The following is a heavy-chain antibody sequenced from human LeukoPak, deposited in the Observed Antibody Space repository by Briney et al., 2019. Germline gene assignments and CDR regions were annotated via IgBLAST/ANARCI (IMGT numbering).Heavy chain of an antibody. CDR1: GFTFSNFA. Sequence: GGSLRLSCEVSGFTFSNFAMNWVRQAPGKGLEWVSYISSSGSTIYYADSVKGRSTISRDNAKNSLYLQMNSLRAEDTAVYYCARVELAPYYYYMDVWGKGTTVTVSS. J-gene: IGHJ6*03. D-gene: IGHD1-7*01. V-gene: IGHV3-48*03. CDR2: ISSSGSTI. CDR3: ARVELAPYYYYMDV.